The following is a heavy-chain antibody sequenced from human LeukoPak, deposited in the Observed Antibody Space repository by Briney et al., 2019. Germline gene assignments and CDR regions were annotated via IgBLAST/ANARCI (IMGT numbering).Heavy chain of an antibody. V-gene: IGHV3-23*01. CDR1: GFTFSTYA. CDR3: AKSRSAYPRVDGFDM. J-gene: IGHJ3*02. CDR2: ISGSGGTT. Sequence: GGSLRLSCAASGFTFSTYAMSWVRQAPGKGLEWVSAISGSGGTTYNADSVKGRFTISRDNSKSTLYLQMISLRAEDTALYYCAKSRSAYPRVDGFDMWGQGTMVTVSS. D-gene: IGHD3-3*01.